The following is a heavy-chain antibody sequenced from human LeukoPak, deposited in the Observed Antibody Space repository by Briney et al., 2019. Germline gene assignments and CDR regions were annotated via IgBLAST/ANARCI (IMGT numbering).Heavy chain of an antibody. Sequence: GGSLRLSCAASGFTLSGYWMSWVRQAPGKGLEWVANIKQDGSAKYYVDSVKGRFTISRDNAKNSLFLQMNSLRVEDSAVYYCARDSGSLNGMDVWGQGTTVTVSS. CDR3: ARDSGSLNGMDV. J-gene: IGHJ6*02. CDR2: IKQDGSAK. D-gene: IGHD1-26*01. CDR1: GFTLSGYW. V-gene: IGHV3-7*01.